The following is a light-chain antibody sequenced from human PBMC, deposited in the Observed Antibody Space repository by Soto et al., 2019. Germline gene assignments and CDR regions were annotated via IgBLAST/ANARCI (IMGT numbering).Light chain of an antibody. J-gene: IGKJ1*01. Sequence: EIVLTQSPGTLSFSPGERATLSCRASQSVSSSYLAGYQQKPGQAPRLLIYGASSRATGIPDRFSGSGSGTDFTLTISRLEPEDFAVYYCQQYGSSPITFGQATKVDIK. CDR1: QSVSSSY. CDR3: QQYGSSPIT. V-gene: IGKV3-20*01. CDR2: GAS.